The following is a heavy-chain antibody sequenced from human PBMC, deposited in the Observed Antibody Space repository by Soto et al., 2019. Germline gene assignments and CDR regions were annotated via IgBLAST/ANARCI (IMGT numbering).Heavy chain of an antibody. CDR2: IYYSGST. D-gene: IGHD3-16*02. Sequence: SETLSLTCTVSGGSISSYYWSWIRQPPGKGLEWIGYIYYSGSTNYNPSLKSRVTISVDTSKNQCSLKLSSVTAADTAVYYCARSAGELSFDYWGQGTLVTVSS. CDR3: ARSAGELSFDY. V-gene: IGHV4-59*01. CDR1: GGSISSYY. J-gene: IGHJ4*02.